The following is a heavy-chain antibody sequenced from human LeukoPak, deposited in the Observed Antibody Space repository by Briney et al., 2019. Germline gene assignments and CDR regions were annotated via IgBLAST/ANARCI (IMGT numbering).Heavy chain of an antibody. V-gene: IGHV1-46*01. CDR2: INPGGGNT. CDR3: ARQVFYYDTSGYYDDDY. CDR1: GYTFTNYY. J-gene: IGHJ4*02. D-gene: IGHD3-22*01. Sequence: ASVKVSCKASGYTFTNYYMHWVRQAPGQGLEWMGLINPGGGNTNYAQSFQGRVTMTRDTSTTTVYMELSSLRSDDTAVYYCARQVFYYDTSGYYDDDYWGQGTLVTVSS.